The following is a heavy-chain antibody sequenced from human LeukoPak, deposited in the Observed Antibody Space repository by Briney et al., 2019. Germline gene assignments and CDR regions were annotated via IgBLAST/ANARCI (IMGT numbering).Heavy chain of an antibody. D-gene: IGHD2-2*02. CDR3: ARTINTLGYCSSTSCYTAFDI. CDR2: IYYSGST. J-gene: IGHJ3*02. CDR1: GGSISSSSYY. Sequence: SETLSLTCTVSGGSISSSSYYWGWIRQPPGKGLEWIGSIYYSGSTYYNPSLKSRVTISVDTSKNQFSLKLSSVTAADTAVYYCARTINTLGYCSSTSCYTAFDIWGQGTMVTVSS. V-gene: IGHV4-39*01.